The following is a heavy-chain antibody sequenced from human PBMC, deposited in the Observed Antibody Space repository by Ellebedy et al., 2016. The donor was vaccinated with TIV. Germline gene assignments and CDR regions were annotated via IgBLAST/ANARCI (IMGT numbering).Heavy chain of an antibody. D-gene: IGHD3-16*01. Sequence: PGGSLRLSCVASGFTSTSYEMHWVRQAPGKGLEWVAVVSGHATIQLYADAVKGRFTISRDNSKNTLSLEMNSLRVDDTAVYFCARGPVRYTQKGGFLDYWGQGTLVTVSS. V-gene: IGHV3-30*14. CDR2: VSGHATIQ. CDR1: GFTSTSYE. J-gene: IGHJ4*02. CDR3: ARGPVRYTQKGGFLDY.